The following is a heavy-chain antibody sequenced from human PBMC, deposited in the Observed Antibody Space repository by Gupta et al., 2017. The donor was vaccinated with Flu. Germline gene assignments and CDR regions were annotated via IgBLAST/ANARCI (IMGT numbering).Heavy chain of an antibody. CDR3: AKDNPYCSSMNCYFDY. V-gene: IGHV3-23*01. J-gene: IGHJ4*02. CDR1: GFTFSTYA. Sequence: EVQLLESGGGLVQPGRSLRLSCAASGFTFSTYAMSWVRQAPGKGLEWVSAISGSGDSTYYADSVKGRFTISRDNSKNTLYLQVNSLRAEDTALYYCAKDNPYCSSMNCYFDYWGQGTLVTVSS. D-gene: IGHD2-2*01. CDR2: ISGSGDST.